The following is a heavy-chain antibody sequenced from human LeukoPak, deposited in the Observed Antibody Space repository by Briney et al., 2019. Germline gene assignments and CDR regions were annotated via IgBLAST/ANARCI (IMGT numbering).Heavy chain of an antibody. Sequence: SETLSLTCAVYGESFSSYYWSWIRQPPGKGLEWIGEINHSGNTNYNPSLKSRVAISVDTSKNQFSLRLSSVTAADTAVYYCARVDGDGYNIPDYWGQGTLVTVSS. CDR1: GESFSSYY. CDR3: ARVDGDGYNIPDY. D-gene: IGHD5-24*01. CDR2: INHSGNT. J-gene: IGHJ4*02. V-gene: IGHV4-34*01.